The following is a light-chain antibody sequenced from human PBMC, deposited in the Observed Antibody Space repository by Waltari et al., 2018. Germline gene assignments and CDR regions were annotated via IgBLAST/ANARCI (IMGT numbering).Light chain of an antibody. Sequence: QSALTQPASVSGSPGQSITISCTGTSRDVGGSNNVTCYQQHPGKAPKLMIFDVSKRPSGVSNRFSGAKSGNTASLTISGLQAEDEAEYYFSSYTSTNTWVFGGGTKLTVL. V-gene: IGLV2-14*03. CDR3: SSYTSTNTWV. J-gene: IGLJ3*02. CDR1: SRDVGGSNN. CDR2: DVS.